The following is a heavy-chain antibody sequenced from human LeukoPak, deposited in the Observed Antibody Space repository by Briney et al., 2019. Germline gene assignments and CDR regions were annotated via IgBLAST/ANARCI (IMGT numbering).Heavy chain of an antibody. Sequence: SETLSLTCTVSGGSISSSYYYWGWIRQPPGKGLEWIGSIYYSGSTYYNPSLKSRVTISVDTSKNQFSLKLRSVTAADTAVYYCARTIIVGATIRYYYGMDVWGQGTTVTVSS. CDR2: IYYSGST. CDR3: ARTIIVGATIRYYYGMDV. CDR1: GGSISSSYYY. V-gene: IGHV4-39*07. J-gene: IGHJ6*02. D-gene: IGHD1-26*01.